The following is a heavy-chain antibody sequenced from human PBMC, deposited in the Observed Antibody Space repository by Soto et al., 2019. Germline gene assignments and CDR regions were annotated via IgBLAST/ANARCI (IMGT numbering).Heavy chain of an antibody. V-gene: IGHV3-30-3*01. CDR2: ISFDGTKK. CDR3: AREDDYGYRYINYGLDV. CDR1: GFTFNIYA. Sequence: XGSLLLSCAASGFTFNIYALHWVRQAPGKGLEWVAVISFDGTKKYYSDSVKGRFTISRDNLKNTLYLQMNNLRVEDAALYFCAREDDYGYRYINYGLDVWGQGTTVTVPS. D-gene: IGHD4-17*01. J-gene: IGHJ6*02.